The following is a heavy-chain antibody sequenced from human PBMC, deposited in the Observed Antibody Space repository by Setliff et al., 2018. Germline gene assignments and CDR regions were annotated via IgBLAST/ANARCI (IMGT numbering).Heavy chain of an antibody. D-gene: IGHD6-13*01. V-gene: IGHV4-34*01. CDR1: GGSFSGYY. Sequence: LSLTCAVYGGSFSGYYWSWVRQPPGKGLEWIGEINHSGSTNYNPSLKSRVTISVDTPKNQFSLKLSSVTAADTAVYYCARGGSIAAAGYNYFDYWGQGTLVTVS. CDR3: ARGGSIAAAGYNYFDY. J-gene: IGHJ4*02. CDR2: INHSGST.